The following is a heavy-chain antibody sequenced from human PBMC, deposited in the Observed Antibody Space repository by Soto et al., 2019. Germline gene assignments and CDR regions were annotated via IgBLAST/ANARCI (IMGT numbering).Heavy chain of an antibody. CDR3: AKWGRQWLVTSDFNY. Sequence: GGSLRLSCAASGSTFSDYAMHWVRQAPGKGLEWVAVVSHDGRNTHYADSVKGRFTISRDSSKNTVSLEMTSLRAEDTAVYYCAKWGRQWLVTSDFNYWGQGALVTVSS. J-gene: IGHJ4*02. CDR1: GSTFSDYA. V-gene: IGHV3-30*18. D-gene: IGHD6-19*01. CDR2: VSHDGRNT.